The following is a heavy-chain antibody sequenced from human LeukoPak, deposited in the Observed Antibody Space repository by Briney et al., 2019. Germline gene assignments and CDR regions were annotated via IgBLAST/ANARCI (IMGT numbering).Heavy chain of an antibody. Sequence: GGSLRLSCAASGFTLSTYSMNWVRQAPGKGLEWVSSISTSSIYIYYADSIEGRFTISRDNAKNSLYLQMNSLRAEDTAVYYCARDRMPFSGYDTGCFDPWGQGTLVTVSS. CDR1: GFTLSTYS. V-gene: IGHV3-21*01. CDR3: ARDRMPFSGYDTGCFDP. D-gene: IGHD5-12*01. J-gene: IGHJ5*02. CDR2: ISTSSIYI.